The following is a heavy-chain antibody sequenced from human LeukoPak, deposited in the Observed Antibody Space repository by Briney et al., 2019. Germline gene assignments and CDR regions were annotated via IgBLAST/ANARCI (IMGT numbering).Heavy chain of an antibody. V-gene: IGHV4-4*07. D-gene: IGHD2-2*01. CDR2: IYTSGST. CDR3: ARDAPSRGCSSTSCLSAFDI. Sequence: SETLSLTCTVSGGSISSYYWSWIRQPAGKGLEWIGRIYTSGSTNYNPSLKSRVTMSVDTSKNQFSLKLSSVTAADTAVYYCARDAPSRGCSSTSCLSAFDIWGQGTMVTVSS. CDR1: GGSISSYY. J-gene: IGHJ3*02.